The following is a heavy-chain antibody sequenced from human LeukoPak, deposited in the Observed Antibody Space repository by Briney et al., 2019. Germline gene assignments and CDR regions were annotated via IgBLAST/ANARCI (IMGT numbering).Heavy chain of an antibody. V-gene: IGHV1-18*01. D-gene: IGHD1-26*01. CDR3: ARANGGSLPGAFDI. CDR1: GYTFTSYG. CDR2: ISACNGNT. Sequence: ASVKVSCKASGYTFTSYGISWVRQAPGQGLEWMGWISACNGNTNYAQKLQGRVTMTTDTSTSTAYMELRSLRSDDTAVYYCARANGGSLPGAFDIWGQGTMVTVSS. J-gene: IGHJ3*02.